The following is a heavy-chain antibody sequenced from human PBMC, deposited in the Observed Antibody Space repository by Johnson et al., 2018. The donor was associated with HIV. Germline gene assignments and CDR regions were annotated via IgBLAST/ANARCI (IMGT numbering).Heavy chain of an antibody. J-gene: IGHJ3*01. Sequence: QMQLVESGGGVVQPGRSLRLSCAASGFTFSSYAIHWVRQAPGKGLEWVTFTQFDGSHKYSADFVKGRFTISRDTSKKSVFLQMNNLRPEDTAVYYCAKETRDSRSAFDVWGQGTLVTVSS. V-gene: IGHV3-30*02. D-gene: IGHD4-11*01. CDR1: GFTFSSYA. CDR2: TQFDGSHK. CDR3: AKETRDSRSAFDV.